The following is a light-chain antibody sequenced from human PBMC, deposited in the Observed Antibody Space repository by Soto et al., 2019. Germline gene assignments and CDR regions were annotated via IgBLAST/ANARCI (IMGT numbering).Light chain of an antibody. CDR1: SSDVGGYNY. Sequence: QSALTQPASVSGSPGQSITISCTGTSSDVGGYNYVSWYQQHPGKAPKFMIYDVSNRPSGVSNRFSGSKSGNTASLTFSGLQAEDEGDYCCSSYTTSNTRQIVFGTGTKLTVL. CDR2: DVS. V-gene: IGLV2-14*01. J-gene: IGLJ1*01. CDR3: SSYTTSNTRQIV.